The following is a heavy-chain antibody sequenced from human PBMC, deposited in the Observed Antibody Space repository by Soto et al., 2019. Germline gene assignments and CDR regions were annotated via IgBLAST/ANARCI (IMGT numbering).Heavy chain of an antibody. D-gene: IGHD6-19*01. CDR3: ARSSSGWYGRGWFDS. Sequence: QVQLVQSGAEVKKPGASVKVSCKASGYTFTSYYMHWVRQAPGQGLEWMGIINPSGGSTSYAQKFQGRVTMTRDTSTSTVYMELSSLRSEDTAVYYCARSSSGWYGRGWFDSWGQGTLVTVSS. CDR2: INPSGGST. V-gene: IGHV1-46*01. CDR1: GYTFTSYY. J-gene: IGHJ5*01.